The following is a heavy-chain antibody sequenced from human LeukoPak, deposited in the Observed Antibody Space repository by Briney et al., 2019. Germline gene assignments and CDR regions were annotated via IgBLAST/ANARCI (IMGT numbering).Heavy chain of an antibody. CDR3: VKEGF. CDR2: MYYIGST. Sequence: SQTLSLTCTVSGGSISSSTYYWGWIRQPPGKGLEWIASMYYIGSTYYNPSLKSRVTISQDTSKNQFSLKLDSVTAADTAVYYCVKEGFWGRGTLVAVSS. J-gene: IGHJ4*02. CDR1: GGSISSSTYY. V-gene: IGHV4-39*07.